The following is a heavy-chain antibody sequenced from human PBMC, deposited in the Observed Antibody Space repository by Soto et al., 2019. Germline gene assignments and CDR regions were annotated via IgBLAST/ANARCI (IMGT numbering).Heavy chain of an antibody. J-gene: IGHJ4*02. CDR2: IYYSGST. CDR1: GGSISSYY. CDR3: ASSSIAARPEPFDY. Sequence: PSETLSLTCTVSGGSISSYYRSWIRQPPGKGLEWIGYIYYSGSTNYNPSLKSRVTISVDTSKNQFSLKLSSVTAADTAVYYCASSSIAARPEPFDYWGQGTLVTVSS. V-gene: IGHV4-59*01. D-gene: IGHD6-6*01.